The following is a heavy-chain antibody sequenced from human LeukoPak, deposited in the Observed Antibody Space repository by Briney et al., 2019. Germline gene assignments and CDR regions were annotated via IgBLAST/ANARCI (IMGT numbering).Heavy chain of an antibody. CDR1: GFTFSSYA. V-gene: IGHV3-64*01. CDR2: ISSNGGST. D-gene: IGHD6-19*01. Sequence: GGSLRLSCAASGFTFSSYAMHWVRQAPGKGLEYVSAISSNGGSTYYANSVKGRFTISRDNSKNTLYLQMGSLRAEDMAMYYCARVRSSGWYSWYFDYWGQGTLVTVSS. CDR3: ARVRSSGWYSWYFDY. J-gene: IGHJ4*02.